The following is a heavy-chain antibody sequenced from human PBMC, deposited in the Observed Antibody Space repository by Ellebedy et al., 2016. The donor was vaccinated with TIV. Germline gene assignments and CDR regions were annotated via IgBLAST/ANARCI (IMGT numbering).Heavy chain of an antibody. CDR1: GYTFTDYD. J-gene: IGHJ5*02. CDR2: MKPGSGNT. CDR3: TVGLFDP. Sequence: AASVKVSCKASGYTFTDYDINWVRQATGQGLEYLGWMKPGSGNTGYAQKFEGRVTMTRNTSTGTAYMELNSLRSEDTAVYYCTVGLFDPWGQGTLVNVSS. V-gene: IGHV1-8*01. D-gene: IGHD3-10*01.